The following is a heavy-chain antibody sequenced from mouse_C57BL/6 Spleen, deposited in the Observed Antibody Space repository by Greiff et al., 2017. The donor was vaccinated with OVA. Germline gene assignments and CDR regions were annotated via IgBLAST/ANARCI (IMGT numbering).Heavy chain of an antibody. CDR3: ARTLEEDYFDY. J-gene: IGHJ2*01. V-gene: IGHV1-52*01. CDR1: GYSFTSYW. Sequence: VQLKQPGAYLVMPGSSVKLSCKASGYSFTSYWMHWVKQRPIQGLEWIGNIDPSDSETHYNQKFKDKATLTVDKSSSTAYMQLSSLTSEDSAVYYCARTLEEDYFDYWGQGTTLTVSS. D-gene: IGHD6-1*01. CDR2: IDPSDSET.